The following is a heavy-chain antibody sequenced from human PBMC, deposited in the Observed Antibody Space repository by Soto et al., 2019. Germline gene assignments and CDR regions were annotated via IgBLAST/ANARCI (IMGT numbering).Heavy chain of an antibody. V-gene: IGHV4-59*01. CDR1: GGSISSYY. Sequence: QVQLQESGPGLVKPSETLSLTCTVSGGSISSYYWSWIRQPPGKGLEWIGYIYYSGSTNYNPSLMRRVTISVDTAKNQFSLKLSSVTAADTAVYYGARADYGDWPFDYWGQGTLVTVSS. J-gene: IGHJ4*02. D-gene: IGHD4-17*01. CDR2: IYYSGST. CDR3: ARADYGDWPFDY.